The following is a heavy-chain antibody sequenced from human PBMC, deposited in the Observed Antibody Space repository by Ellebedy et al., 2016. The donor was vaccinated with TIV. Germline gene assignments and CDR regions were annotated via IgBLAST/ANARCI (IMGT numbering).Heavy chain of an antibody. D-gene: IGHD6-13*01. CDR2: ISSSGTYI. J-gene: IGHJ4*02. CDR3: ARPAAAYSSSWYDFDC. V-gene: IGHV3-21*01. Sequence: GESLKISCAASGFNFRSYWMTWVRQAPGKGLEWVSSISSSGTYIHNADSVKGRFIISRENAKNSLYLQMNSLRVEDTAIYYCARPAAAYSSSWYDFDCWGQGTLVTVSS. CDR1: GFNFRSYW.